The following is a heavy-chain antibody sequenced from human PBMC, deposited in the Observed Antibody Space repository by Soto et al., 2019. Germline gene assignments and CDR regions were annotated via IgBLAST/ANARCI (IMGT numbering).Heavy chain of an antibody. D-gene: IGHD3-10*01. J-gene: IGHJ4*02. CDR3: AKRGVDTFGLSY. V-gene: IGHV3-74*01. Sequence: EVQLVESGGGLVQPVGSLRLSCAVSGFTFSSFWMHWVRQAPGEGLVWVSRINTDGSSTSYADSVKGRFTISRDNAKNTLYLPMNSLRVEDTALYYCAKRGVDTFGLSYWGQGTLVTVSS. CDR1: GFTFSSFW. CDR2: INTDGSST.